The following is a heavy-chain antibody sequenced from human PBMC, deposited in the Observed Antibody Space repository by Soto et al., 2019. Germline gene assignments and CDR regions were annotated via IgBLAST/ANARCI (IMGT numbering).Heavy chain of an antibody. V-gene: IGHV1-8*01. J-gene: IGHJ6*02. CDR3: ARAAAGYYYYYGMDV. Sequence: ASVKVSCKASGYTFTSYDINWVRQATGQGLEWMGWMNPNSGNTGYAQKFQGRVTMTRNTSISTAYMELSSLRSEDTAVYYCARAAAGYYYYYGMDVWRQGTTVTVSS. CDR2: MNPNSGNT. D-gene: IGHD6-13*01. CDR1: GYTFTSYD.